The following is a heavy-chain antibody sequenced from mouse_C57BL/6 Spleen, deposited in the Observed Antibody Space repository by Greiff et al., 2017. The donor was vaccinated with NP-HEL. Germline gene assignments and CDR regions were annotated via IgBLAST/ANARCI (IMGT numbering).Heavy chain of an antibody. CDR2: IDPSDSYT. Sequence: QVHVKQSGAELVKPGASVKLSCKASGYTFTSYWMQWVKQRPGQGLEWIGEIDPSDSYTNYNQKFKGKATLTVDTSSSTAYMQLSSLTSEDSAVYYCARGGYYGSRGPAYWGQGTLVTVSA. CDR1: GYTFTSYW. V-gene: IGHV1-50*01. CDR3: ARGGYYGSRGPAY. D-gene: IGHD1-1*01. J-gene: IGHJ3*01.